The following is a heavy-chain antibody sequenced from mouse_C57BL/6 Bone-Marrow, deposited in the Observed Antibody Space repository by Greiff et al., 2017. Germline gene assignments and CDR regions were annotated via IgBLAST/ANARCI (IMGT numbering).Heavy chain of an antibody. J-gene: IGHJ3*01. CDR1: GYTFTSYW. CDR2: IDPNSGGT. CDR3: AICSDGTSWFAY. V-gene: IGHV1-72*01. D-gene: IGHD2-3*01. Sequence: QVQLQQPGAELVKPGASVKLSCKASGYTFTSYWMHWVKQRPGRGLEWIGRIDPNSGGTKYNEKFKSKATLTVDKPASPAYMQLSSLTSEDSAVYYCAICSDGTSWFAYWGQGTLVTVSA.